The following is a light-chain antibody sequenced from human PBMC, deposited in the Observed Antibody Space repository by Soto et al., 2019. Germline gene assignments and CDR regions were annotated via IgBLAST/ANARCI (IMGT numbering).Light chain of an antibody. J-gene: IGLJ1*01. CDR1: SSDVGGYNY. V-gene: IGLV2-8*01. CDR3: SSYVGTNSYV. Sequence: QSALTQPPSASGSPGQSVTISCTGTSSDVGGYNYVSWYQHHPGKATKLIIYEVYKRPSGVPDRFSGSKSGNTAALTVSGLQAEDEADYYCSSYVGTNSYVFGTGTKATVL. CDR2: EVY.